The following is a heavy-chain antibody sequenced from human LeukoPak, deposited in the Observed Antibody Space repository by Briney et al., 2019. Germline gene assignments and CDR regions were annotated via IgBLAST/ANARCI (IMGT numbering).Heavy chain of an antibody. J-gene: IGHJ4*02. D-gene: IGHD6-13*01. V-gene: IGHV3-30*02. CDR3: AKDLGGPSRIAAAPDFFDY. CDR1: GFTFSSYG. CDR2: IWYDGSNK. Sequence: LTGGSLRLSCAASGFTFSSYGMHWVRQAPGKGLEWVAVIWYDGSNKYYADSVKGRFTISRDNSKNTLYLQMNSLRAEDTAVYYCAKDLGGPSRIAAAPDFFDYWGQGTLVTVSS.